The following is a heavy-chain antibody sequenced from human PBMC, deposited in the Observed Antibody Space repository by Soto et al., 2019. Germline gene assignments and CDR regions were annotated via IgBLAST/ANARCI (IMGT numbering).Heavy chain of an antibody. J-gene: IGHJ4*02. CDR3: ARNYYDSGGGFDY. Sequence: GGSLRLSCAASGFTFSSYYMSWVRQAPGKGLEWVSVIHSGGSTYYADSVKGRFTISRDNSKNTLYLQMNSLRAEDTAVYYCARNYYDSGGGFDYWGQGTLVTVSS. V-gene: IGHV3-53*01. D-gene: IGHD3-22*01. CDR1: GFTFSSYY. CDR2: IHSGGST.